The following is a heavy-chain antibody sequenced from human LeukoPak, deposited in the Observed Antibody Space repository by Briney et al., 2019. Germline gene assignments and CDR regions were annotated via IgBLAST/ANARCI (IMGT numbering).Heavy chain of an antibody. CDR2: ISGSGGST. Sequence: GGPLRLSCAASGFTFSSYAMSWVRQAPGKGLEWVSAISGSGGSTYYADSVKGRFTISRGNSKNTLYLQMNSLRAEDTAVYYCAKFNVDTNYFDYWGQGTLVTVSS. D-gene: IGHD5-18*01. V-gene: IGHV3-23*01. CDR1: GFTFSSYA. J-gene: IGHJ4*02. CDR3: AKFNVDTNYFDY.